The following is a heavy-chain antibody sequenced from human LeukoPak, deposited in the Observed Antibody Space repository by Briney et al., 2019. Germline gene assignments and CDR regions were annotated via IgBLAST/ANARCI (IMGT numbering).Heavy chain of an antibody. D-gene: IGHD3-16*01. CDR1: GFTFISYA. J-gene: IGHJ4*02. V-gene: IGHV3-30*04. CDR2: ISFHGTDT. Sequence: PGTSLRLSCAASGFTFISYAIHWVRQAPGKGLEWVAVISFHGTDTFYADSVKGRFTISRDNSKNTLYLQMNSLRAEDTAVYYCAKDAVMITFGGAYKIPLDYWGQGTLVTVSS. CDR3: AKDAVMITFGGAYKIPLDY.